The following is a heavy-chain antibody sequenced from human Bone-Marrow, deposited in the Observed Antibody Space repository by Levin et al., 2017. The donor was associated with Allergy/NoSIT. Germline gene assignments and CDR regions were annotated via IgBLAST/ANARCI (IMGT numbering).Heavy chain of an antibody. CDR2: INPRSGVT. CDR1: GYRFTDYD. CDR3: ARGALPIGTLGSGIPGY. V-gene: IGHV1-2*02. J-gene: IGHJ4*02. Sequence: PGESLKISCTTSGYRFTDYDIQWVRQAPGQGPEWMGWINPRSGVTKYAQSFQGRVSMTGDTSISTVYVELSSLRSDDAAIYFCARGALPIGTLGSGIPGYWGQGTLVTVSS. D-gene: IGHD2-15*01.